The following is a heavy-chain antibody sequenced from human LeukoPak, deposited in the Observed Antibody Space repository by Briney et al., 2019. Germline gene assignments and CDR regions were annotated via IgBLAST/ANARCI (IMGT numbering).Heavy chain of an antibody. CDR1: GGFISSYY. J-gene: IGHJ3*02. V-gene: IGHV4-59*01. D-gene: IGHD1-1*01. CDR2: IYYSGST. Sequence: PSETLSLTCTVSGGFISSYYWSWIRQPPGRGLEWMGYIYYSGSTNYNPSLKSLVTISVDTSKYQFSLKLSSVTAADTAVYYCAREGPLAEYNWNDDVFDIWGQGTMVTVSS. CDR3: AREGPLAEYNWNDDVFDI.